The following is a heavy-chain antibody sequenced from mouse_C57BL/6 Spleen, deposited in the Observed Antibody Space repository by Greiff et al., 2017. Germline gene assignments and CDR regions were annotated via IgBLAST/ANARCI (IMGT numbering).Heavy chain of an antibody. V-gene: IGHV1-59*01. D-gene: IGHD2-4*01. J-gene: IGHJ3*01. CDR2: IDPSDSYT. CDR1: GYTFTSYW. Sequence: VQLQQPGAELVRPGTSVKLSCKASGYTFTSYWMHWVKQRPGQGLEWIGVIDPSDSYTNYNQKFKGKATLTVDTSSSTAYMQLSSLTSEDSAVYFCARSGDYFAYWGQGALVTVS. CDR3: ARSGDYFAY.